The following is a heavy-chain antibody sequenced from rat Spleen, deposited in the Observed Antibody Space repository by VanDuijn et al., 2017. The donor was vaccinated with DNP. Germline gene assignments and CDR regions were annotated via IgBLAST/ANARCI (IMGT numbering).Heavy chain of an antibody. CDR1: GYSITSYY. D-gene: IGHD1-4*01. J-gene: IGHJ2*01. Sequence: EVQLQESGPGLVKPSQSLSLTCSVTGYSITSYYWGWIRKFPGNKMEWIGHISYSGSTSYHPSLKSRISITRDTSKNQFFLQLTSVTTEDTATYYCARGNYPGINTFDYWGQGVMVTVSS. V-gene: IGHV3-1*01. CDR2: ISYSGST. CDR3: ARGNYPGINTFDY.